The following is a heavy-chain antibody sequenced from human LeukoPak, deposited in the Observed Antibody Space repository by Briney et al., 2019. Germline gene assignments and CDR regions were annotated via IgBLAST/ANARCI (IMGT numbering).Heavy chain of an antibody. J-gene: IGHJ4*02. Sequence: GGSLRLSCTASGFTFGDYAMSWVRQAPGKGLEWVGFIRGKAYGGTTEYAASVKGRFTISRDDSKSIAYLQMNSLKTEDTAVYYCTRGAYYYDSSGYYVGVVSLGYWGQGTLVTVSS. V-gene: IGHV3-49*04. CDR2: IRGKAYGGTT. D-gene: IGHD3-22*01. CDR1: GFTFGDYA. CDR3: TRGAYYYDSSGYYVGVVSLGY.